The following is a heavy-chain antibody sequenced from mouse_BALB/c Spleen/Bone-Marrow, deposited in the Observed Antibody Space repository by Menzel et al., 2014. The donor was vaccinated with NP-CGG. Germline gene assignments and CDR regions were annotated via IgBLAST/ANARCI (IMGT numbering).Heavy chain of an antibody. CDR3: ARWGYYRYAMDY. CDR1: GYTFTSSW. D-gene: IGHD2-14*01. V-gene: IGHV1-69*02. CDR2: IDPSDSYT. Sequence: VQLQESGAELVKPGASVKLSCKASGYTFTSSWMHWVKQRPGQGLEWIGEIDPSDSYTNYNQNFKGKATLTVDKSSSTAYMQLSSLTSEDSAVDYCARWGYYRYAMDYWGQGTSVTVSS. J-gene: IGHJ4*01.